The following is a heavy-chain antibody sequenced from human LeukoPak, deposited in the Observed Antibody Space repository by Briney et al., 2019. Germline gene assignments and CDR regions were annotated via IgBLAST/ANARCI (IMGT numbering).Heavy chain of an antibody. CDR2: ITSSGTYT. CDR1: GFTFGDYY. D-gene: IGHD1-26*01. Sequence: PGGSLRLSCAASGFTFGDYYMSWLRQAPGKGLEWISDITSSGTYTNYADSVKGRFTISRDNSKNTLFLEMNSLSAEDTALYYCAKESVPTTAMGWGYYYYYGMDVWGQGTTVIVSS. J-gene: IGHJ6*02. V-gene: IGHV3-11*05. CDR3: AKESVPTTAMGWGYYYYYGMDV.